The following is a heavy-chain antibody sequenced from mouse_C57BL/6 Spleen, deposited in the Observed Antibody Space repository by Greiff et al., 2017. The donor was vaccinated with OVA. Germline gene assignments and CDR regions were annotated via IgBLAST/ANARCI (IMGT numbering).Heavy chain of an antibody. J-gene: IGHJ2*01. CDR3: ARGVYYYGSSYVY. CDR1: GYTFTSYW. V-gene: IGHV1-55*01. Sequence: VQLQQPGAELVKPGASVKMSCKASGYTFTSYWITWVKQRPGQGLEWIGDIYPGSGSTKYNDKFKSKATLTVDTSSSTAYMQLSSLTSEDSAVYYCARGVYYYGSSYVYWGQGTTLTVSS. D-gene: IGHD1-1*01. CDR2: IYPGSGST.